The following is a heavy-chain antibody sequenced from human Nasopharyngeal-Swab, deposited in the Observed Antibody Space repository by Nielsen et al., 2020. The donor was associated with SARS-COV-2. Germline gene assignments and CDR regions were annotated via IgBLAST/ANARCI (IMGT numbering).Heavy chain of an antibody. CDR3: ARSPMVRGVIWWFDP. CDR2: IYESGST. J-gene: IGHJ5*01. V-gene: IGHV4-4*02. CDR1: GDSISRSNW. D-gene: IGHD3-10*01. Sequence: SETLSLTCTVSGDSISRSNWWRWVRQSPGKGLEWIGEIYESGSTNYNPSLKSRVTISVDKSKNQFSLRLASVTAADTAVYYCARSPMVRGVIWWFDPWGQGTLVIVSS.